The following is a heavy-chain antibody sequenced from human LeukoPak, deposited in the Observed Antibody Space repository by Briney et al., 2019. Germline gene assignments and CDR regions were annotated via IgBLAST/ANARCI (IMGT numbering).Heavy chain of an antibody. V-gene: IGHV4-59*08. Sequence: ASETLSLTCTVSGGSISSYYWSWFRQPPGKGLEWIGYIYNSGNTNYNPSLKSRVTISVDTSTNQFSLRLSSVTAAGTAEYYCARGPVTTSGNCFDPWGQGTLVTVSS. CDR3: ARGPVTTSGNCFDP. CDR1: GGSISSYY. J-gene: IGHJ5*02. CDR2: IYNSGNT. D-gene: IGHD4-17*01.